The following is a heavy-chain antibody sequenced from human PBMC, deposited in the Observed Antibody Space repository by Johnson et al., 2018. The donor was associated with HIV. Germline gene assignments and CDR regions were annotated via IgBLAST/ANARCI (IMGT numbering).Heavy chain of an antibody. Sequence: VQLVESGGGVVRPGGSLRLSCVASGFPFRNYAMSWVRQAPGKGLEWVSGISGSGGSTYYADSVKGRFTISRDNSKNTLYLQMNSLRAEDTAVYYCARACRDGYTCDAFDIWGQGTMVTVSS. CDR1: GFPFRNYA. J-gene: IGHJ3*02. D-gene: IGHD5-24*01. CDR2: ISGSGGST. CDR3: ARACRDGYTCDAFDI. V-gene: IGHV3-23*04.